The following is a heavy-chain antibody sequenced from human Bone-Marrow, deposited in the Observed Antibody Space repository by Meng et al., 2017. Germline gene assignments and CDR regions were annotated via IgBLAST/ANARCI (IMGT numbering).Heavy chain of an antibody. CDR2: IYYSGST. V-gene: IGHV4-39*07. CDR3: ARGVDYPPPGFPLDI. D-gene: IGHD5-12*01. Sequence: SETLSLTCTVSGGSISSSSYYWCWIRQPPGKGLEWIGSIYYSGSTYYTPSLKSRVTISVDTSKNQFSLKLSSVTAADTDVYYCARGVDYPPPGFPLDIWGQGTMVTVSS. CDR1: GGSISSSSYY. J-gene: IGHJ3*02.